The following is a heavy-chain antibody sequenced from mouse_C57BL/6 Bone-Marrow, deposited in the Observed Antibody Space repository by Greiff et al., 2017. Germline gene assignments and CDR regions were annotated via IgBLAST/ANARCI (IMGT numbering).Heavy chain of an antibody. V-gene: IGHV1-64*01. Sequence: QVQLQQPGAELVKPGASVKLSCKASGYTFTSYWMHRVKQRPGQGLEWIGMIHPNSGSTNYNEKFKSKATLTVDKSSSTAYMQLSSLTSEDSAVYYCALDYPYAMDYWGQGTSVTVSS. CDR2: IHPNSGST. D-gene: IGHD2-4*01. CDR1: GYTFTSYW. J-gene: IGHJ4*01. CDR3: ALDYPYAMDY.